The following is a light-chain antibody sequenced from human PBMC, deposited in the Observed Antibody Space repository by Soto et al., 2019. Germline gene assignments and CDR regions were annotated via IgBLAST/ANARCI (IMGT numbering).Light chain of an antibody. Sequence: QSALTQPRSVSGSPGQSVTISCTGTSSDVGGYNYVSWYQQHPGKAPKLMIYDVSKRPSGVPGRFSGSKSGNTASLTISGLQAEDEADYYCCSYAGSYPLVFGTGTKVTVL. CDR3: CSYAGSYPLV. CDR2: DVS. J-gene: IGLJ1*01. V-gene: IGLV2-11*01. CDR1: SSDVGGYNY.